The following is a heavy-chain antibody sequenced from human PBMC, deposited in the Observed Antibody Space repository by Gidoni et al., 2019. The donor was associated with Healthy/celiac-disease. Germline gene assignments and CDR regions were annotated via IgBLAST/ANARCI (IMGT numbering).Heavy chain of an antibody. V-gene: IGHV3-23*01. CDR1: AFPFSSYA. CDR2: ISGSGGST. CDR3: AKDHDNYYDSSGYSYYFDY. J-gene: IGHJ4*02. D-gene: IGHD3-22*01. Sequence: EVQLLESGGGLVQPGGSLRLSCAASAFPFSSYAMSWVRQAPGKGLEWVSAISGSGGSTYYADSVKGRFTISRDNSKNTLYLQMNSLRAEDTAVYYCAKDHDNYYDSSGYSYYFDYWGQGTLVTVSS.